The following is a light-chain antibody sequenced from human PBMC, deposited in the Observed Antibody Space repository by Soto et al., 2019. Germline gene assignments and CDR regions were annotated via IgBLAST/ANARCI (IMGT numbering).Light chain of an antibody. CDR2: GAS. CDR1: ENVRTF. J-gene: IGKJ1*01. Sequence: EVVLTQSPATLSLCPGERATLSCRAGENVRTFVDWYQQKPGQAPRLLMFGASNRATGIPARFSGSGSGTDFTLTIRSLEPEDFAVYYCQQHSHWPPWTFGQGTTVDIK. V-gene: IGKV3-11*01. CDR3: QQHSHWPPWT.